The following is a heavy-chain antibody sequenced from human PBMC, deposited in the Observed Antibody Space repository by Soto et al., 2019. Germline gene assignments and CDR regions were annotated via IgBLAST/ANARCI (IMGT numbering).Heavy chain of an antibody. CDR1: GYTFTNYG. D-gene: IGHD6-13*01. V-gene: IGHV1-18*01. Sequence: VQLVQSGVEVKKPGASVKVSCKASGYTFTNYGISWGRQAPGQGLEWMGWINTYNGNTNYAQKVQGRVTMTTETSTSTAYMELRSLRSDDTDVYYCARDLLYSTRSTVRFDIWGQGTMLTVSS. J-gene: IGHJ3*02. CDR2: INTYNGNT. CDR3: ARDLLYSTRSTVRFDI.